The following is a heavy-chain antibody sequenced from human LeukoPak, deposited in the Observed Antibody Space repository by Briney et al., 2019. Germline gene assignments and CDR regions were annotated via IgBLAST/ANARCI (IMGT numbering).Heavy chain of an antibody. J-gene: IGHJ4*02. CDR3: AKDLRMITFGGVIPSMGY. V-gene: IGHV3-23*01. CDR2: ITGSGTSR. Sequence: GGSLRLSCGASGFTFSSYAMSWVRQAPGKGLEWVSAITGSGTSRYYADSVKGRFTISRDNSKNTLYLQMSSLRAEDTAVYFCAKDLRMITFGGVIPSMGYWGQGTLVTVSS. CDR1: GFTFSSYA. D-gene: IGHD3-16*02.